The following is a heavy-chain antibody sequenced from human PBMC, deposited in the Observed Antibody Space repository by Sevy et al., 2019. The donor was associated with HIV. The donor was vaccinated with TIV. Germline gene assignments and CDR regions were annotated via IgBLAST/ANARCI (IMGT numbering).Heavy chain of an antibody. CDR2: ISGFGNT. Sequence: GGSLRLSCAASGFTFSRYWMTWVRQAPGKGLEWVSSISGFGNTYYADSVRGRFTISRDNAKNTLYLQMNSLRADDTAVYYCAKVLNPALESMMEVTVRSLKGFDVWGQGTMVTVSS. D-gene: IGHD3-22*01. V-gene: IGHV3-23*01. CDR1: GFTFSRYW. J-gene: IGHJ3*01. CDR3: AKVLNPALESMMEVTVRSLKGFDV.